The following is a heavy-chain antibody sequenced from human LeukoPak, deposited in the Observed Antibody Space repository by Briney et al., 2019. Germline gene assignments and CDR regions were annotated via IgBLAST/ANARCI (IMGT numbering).Heavy chain of an antibody. CDR2: IKQDGSEK. J-gene: IGHJ4*02. CDR1: GFTFSSYW. Sequence: GGSLRLSCAASGFTFSSYWMSWVRQAPGKGLEWVANIKQDGSEKYYVDSVKGRFTISRDNSKNTLYLQMNSLRAEDTAVYYCAKAGGYLWDYFDYWGQGTLVTVSS. D-gene: IGHD2/OR15-2a*01. V-gene: IGHV3-7*03. CDR3: AKAGGYLWDYFDY.